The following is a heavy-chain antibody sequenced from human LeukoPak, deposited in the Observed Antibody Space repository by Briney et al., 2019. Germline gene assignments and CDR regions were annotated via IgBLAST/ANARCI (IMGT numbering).Heavy chain of an antibody. CDR3: GYGRTWYFDY. V-gene: IGHV3-7*01. D-gene: IGHD6-13*01. J-gene: IGHJ4*02. CDR1: GFTFNEYW. Sequence: PGGSLRLSCVASGFTFNEYWMNWVRQVPGKGLEWVAGINQDGRQKYHVDSVKGRFTISRDNAENSLYLQMNSLGVEDTALYYCGYGRTWYFDYGGQGTLVTVSS. CDR2: INQDGRQK.